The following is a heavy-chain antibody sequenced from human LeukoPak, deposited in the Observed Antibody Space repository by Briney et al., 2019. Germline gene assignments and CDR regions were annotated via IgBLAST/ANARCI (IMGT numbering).Heavy chain of an antibody. CDR1: GYTFTGYY. CDR3: ARDSGVGATLFDY. J-gene: IGHJ4*02. Sequence: ASVNVSCKASGYTFTGYYMHWVRQAPGQGLEWMGWINPNSGGTNYAQKFQGRVTMTRDTSISTAYMELSRLRSDDTAVYYCARDSGVGATLFDYWGQGTLVTVSS. D-gene: IGHD1-26*01. CDR2: INPNSGGT. V-gene: IGHV1-2*02.